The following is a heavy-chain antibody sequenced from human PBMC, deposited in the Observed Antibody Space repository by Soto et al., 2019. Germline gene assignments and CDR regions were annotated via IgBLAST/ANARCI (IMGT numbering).Heavy chain of an antibody. CDR1: GGSFSGYY. CDR3: ARGILLWFGELGFDAFDI. J-gene: IGHJ3*02. Sequence: SETLSLTCAVYGGSFSGYYWSWLRQPPGKGLEWIGEINHSGSTNYNPSLKSRVTISVDTSKNQFSLKLSSVTAADTAVYYCARGILLWFGELGFDAFDIWGQGTMVT. V-gene: IGHV4-34*01. D-gene: IGHD3-10*01. CDR2: INHSGST.